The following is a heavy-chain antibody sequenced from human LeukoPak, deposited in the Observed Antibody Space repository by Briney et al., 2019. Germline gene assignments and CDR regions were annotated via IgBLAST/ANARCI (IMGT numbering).Heavy chain of an antibody. CDR2: IKSKTDGGTT. D-gene: IGHD3-22*01. Sequence: GGPLRLSCAASGFTFSSYAMSWVRQAPGKGLEWVGRIKSKTDGGTTDYAAPVKGRFTISRDDSKNTLYLQMNSLKTEDTAVYYCTTDADYYDSSGYFPDAFDIWGQGTMVTVSS. CDR1: GFTFSSYA. J-gene: IGHJ3*02. V-gene: IGHV3-15*01. CDR3: TTDADYYDSSGYFPDAFDI.